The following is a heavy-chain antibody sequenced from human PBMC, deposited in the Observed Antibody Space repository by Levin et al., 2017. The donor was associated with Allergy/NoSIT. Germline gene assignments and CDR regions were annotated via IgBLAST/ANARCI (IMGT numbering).Heavy chain of an antibody. V-gene: IGHV3-33*01. CDR3: ARDRWFGEFKVFDI. CDR1: GFTFSSYG. CDR2: IRYDGSEK. J-gene: IGHJ3*02. D-gene: IGHD3-10*01. Sequence: SGGSLRLSCAASGFTFSSYGMHWVRQAPGKGLEWVAVIRYDGSEKYYADSVKGRFTISRDNSKNTLYLQMNSLRAEDTAVYYCARDRWFGEFKVFDIWGQGTVVTVSS.